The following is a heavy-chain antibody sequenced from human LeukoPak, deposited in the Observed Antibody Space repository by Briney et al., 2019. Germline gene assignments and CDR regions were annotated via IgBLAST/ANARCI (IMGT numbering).Heavy chain of an antibody. D-gene: IGHD4-23*01. CDR1: GGSISTYY. J-gene: IGHJ4*02. Sequence: NPSETLSLTCTVSGGSISTYYWNWIRQPPGKGLEWIGYIYHSGSTNYNPSLQSRVTISVDTSKNQFSLKLSSVTAADTAVYYCANSANYGGNSGYFDYWGQGTLVTVSS. CDR2: IYHSGST. CDR3: ANSANYGGNSGYFDY. V-gene: IGHV4-4*09.